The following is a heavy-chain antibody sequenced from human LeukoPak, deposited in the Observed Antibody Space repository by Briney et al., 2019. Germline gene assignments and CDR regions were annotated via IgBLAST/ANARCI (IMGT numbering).Heavy chain of an antibody. J-gene: IGHJ4*02. CDR1: GYTFTDYY. Sequence: ASVKVSCKASGYTFTDYYMHWVRQAPGQGLEWMGWINPNSGDTNYAQNFQGRVTMTRDTSISTAYMELSRLRSDDTAVYYCARGSYPRTWFDYWGQGTLVTVSS. CDR2: INPNSGDT. CDR3: ARGSYPRTWFDY. V-gene: IGHV1-2*02.